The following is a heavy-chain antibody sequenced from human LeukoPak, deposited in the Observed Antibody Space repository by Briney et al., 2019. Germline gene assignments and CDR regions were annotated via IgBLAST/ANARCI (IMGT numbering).Heavy chain of an antibody. J-gene: IGHJ4*02. CDR2: IKTKTDDGTT. V-gene: IGHV3-15*01. CDR1: GFSLSKAW. D-gene: IGHD4-17*01. CDR3: TTVDYGDLTPAASSDY. Sequence: GGSLRLSCAASGFSLSKAWMSWVRQAPGKGLEWVGHIKTKTDDGTTEYAAPVRGRFTISRDDSEDTLYLQMNSLKTEDTAVYYCTTVDYGDLTPAASSDYWGQGTLVTVSS.